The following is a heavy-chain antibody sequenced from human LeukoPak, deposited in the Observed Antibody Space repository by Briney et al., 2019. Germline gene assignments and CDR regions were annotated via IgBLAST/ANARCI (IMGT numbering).Heavy chain of an antibody. D-gene: IGHD6-19*01. CDR3: ARTYSSGSYTPFYYYYMDV. J-gene: IGHJ6*03. CDR1: GYTFTGYY. V-gene: IGHV1-2*02. CDR2: INPNSGGT. Sequence: AASVKVSCKASGYTFTGYYMHWVRQAPGQGLEWVGWINPNSGGTNYAQKFQGRVTMTRDTSISTAYMELSRLRSDDTAVYYCARTYSSGSYTPFYYYYMDVWGKGTTVTVSS.